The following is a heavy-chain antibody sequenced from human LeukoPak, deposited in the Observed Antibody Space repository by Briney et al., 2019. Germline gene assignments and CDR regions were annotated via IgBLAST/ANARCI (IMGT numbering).Heavy chain of an antibody. J-gene: IGHJ4*02. D-gene: IGHD3-3*01. CDR2: IRYDGSNK. CDR3: AKDEVLRFLEWLPYFDY. CDR1: GFTFSSYG. V-gene: IGHV3-30*02. Sequence: GGSLRLSCAASGFTFSSYGMHWVRQAPGKVLEWVAFIRYDGSNKYYADSVKGRFTISRDNSKNTLYLQMNSLRAEDTAVYYCAKDEVLRFLEWLPYFDYWGQGTLVTVSS.